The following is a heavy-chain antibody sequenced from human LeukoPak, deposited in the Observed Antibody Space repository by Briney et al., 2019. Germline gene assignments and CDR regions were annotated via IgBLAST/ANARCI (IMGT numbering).Heavy chain of an antibody. CDR2: INQSGST. J-gene: IGHJ4*02. CDR3: ATLGGLYYESHGYPDFDH. Sequence: GSLRLSCTASGFTFSDYAMTWVRQAPGGGLEWLGEINQSGSTNYNPSLKSRVTISVEKFKNQFSPEVTSVTAADTAIYYCATLGGLYYESHGYPDFDHWGQGTLVTVSS. CDR1: GFTFSDYA. D-gene: IGHD3-22*01. V-gene: IGHV4-34*08.